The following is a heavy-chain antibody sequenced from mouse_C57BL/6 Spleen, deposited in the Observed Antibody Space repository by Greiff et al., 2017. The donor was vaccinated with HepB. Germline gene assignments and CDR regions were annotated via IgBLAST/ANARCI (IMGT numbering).Heavy chain of an antibody. CDR3: TRAYGSSSYYFDY. CDR2: ISSGGDYI. V-gene: IGHV5-9-1*02. Sequence: DVQLVESGGGLVKPGGSLKLSCAASGFTFSSYAMSWVRQTPEKRLEWVAYISSGGDYIYYADTVKGRFTISRDNARNTLYLQMSSLKSEDTAMYYCTRAYGSSSYYFDYWGQGTTLTVSS. D-gene: IGHD1-1*01. J-gene: IGHJ2*01. CDR1: GFTFSSYA.